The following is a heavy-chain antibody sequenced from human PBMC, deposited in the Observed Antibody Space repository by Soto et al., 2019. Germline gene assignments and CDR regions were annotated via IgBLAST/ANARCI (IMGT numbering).Heavy chain of an antibody. CDR3: ARDSSHYTVWGSYRGENWFDP. V-gene: IGHV4-4*07. CDR1: GGSISSYY. CDR2: IYTSGST. D-gene: IGHD3-16*01. J-gene: IGHJ5*02. Sequence: QVQLQESGPGLVKPSETLSLTCTVSGGSISSYYWSWIRQPAGKGLEWIGRIYTSGSTNYNPSLKSRVTMSVDTSKNQFSLKLSSVTAADTAVYYCARDSSHYTVWGSYRGENWFDPWGQGTLVTVSS.